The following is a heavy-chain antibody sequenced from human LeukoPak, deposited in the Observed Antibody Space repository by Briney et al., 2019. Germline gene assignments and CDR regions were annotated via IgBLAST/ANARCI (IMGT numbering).Heavy chain of an antibody. Sequence: ASVKVSCKASGYTFTGYYMHWVRQAPGQGLEWMGWINPNSGGTNYAQKFQGRVTMTRDRSISTAYMELSRLTSDDTAVYYCARDIAVVPDAIYSDWVLGPDYWGQGTLVTVSS. CDR1: GYTFTGYY. CDR2: INPNSGGT. CDR3: ARDIAVVPDAIYSDWVLGPDY. V-gene: IGHV1-2*02. J-gene: IGHJ4*02. D-gene: IGHD2-2*01.